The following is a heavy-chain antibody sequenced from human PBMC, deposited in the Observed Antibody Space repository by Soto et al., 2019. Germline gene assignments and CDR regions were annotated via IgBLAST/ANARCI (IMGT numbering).Heavy chain of an antibody. J-gene: IGHJ4*02. V-gene: IGHV3-23*01. CDR3: ARPLFYYGSGSYGY. CDR1: GFTFSSSA. Sequence: EVQLLESGGGLVQPGGSLRLSCGASGFTFSSSAMSWVRQAPGKGPEWVSAISGSGGSTYYADSVKGRFTISRDNSKNTLYLQMNSLRAEDTAVYYCARPLFYYGSGSYGYWGQGTLVTVSS. D-gene: IGHD3-10*01. CDR2: ISGSGGST.